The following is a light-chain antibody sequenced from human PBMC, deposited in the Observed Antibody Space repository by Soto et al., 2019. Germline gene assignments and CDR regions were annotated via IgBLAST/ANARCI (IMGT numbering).Light chain of an antibody. CDR2: EAS. CDR1: QGIGND. J-gene: IGKJ1*01. CDR3: LQDYVYPWT. V-gene: IGKV1-6*01. Sequence: AIQVTQSPSSLSASVGDRVTISCRASQGIGNDLGWYQQKPGKAPKLLIYEASTLQTGVASRFSGSGYGTDFTLTIRSLQPEDFATYYCLQDYVYPWTFGQGTKVEVK.